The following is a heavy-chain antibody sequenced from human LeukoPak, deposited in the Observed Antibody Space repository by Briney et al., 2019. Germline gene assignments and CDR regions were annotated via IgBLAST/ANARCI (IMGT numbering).Heavy chain of an antibody. V-gene: IGHV3-23*01. Sequence: GGSLRLSCAASGFTFSSYAMSWVRQAPGKGLEWVSAISGSGGSTYYADSVKGRFTISRDNSKNTLYLQMNSLRAEDTAVYYCAKDAIYYDSSGHWFWFDPWGQGTLVTVSS. D-gene: IGHD3-22*01. CDR3: AKDAIYYDSSGHWFWFDP. J-gene: IGHJ5*02. CDR1: GFTFSSYA. CDR2: ISGSGGST.